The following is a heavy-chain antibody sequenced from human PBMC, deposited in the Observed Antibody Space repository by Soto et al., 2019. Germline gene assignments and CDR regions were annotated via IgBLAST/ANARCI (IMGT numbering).Heavy chain of an antibody. D-gene: IGHD2-15*01. V-gene: IGHV3-7*05. CDR3: AKGGSPYEECAY. J-gene: IGHJ4*02. CDR1: GFTFNDYW. CDR2: MNPDGSAK. Sequence: EVQLVESGGGLVQPGGSLRLSCAASGFTFNDYWMSWVRQAPGKGLEWVANMNPDGSAKSYVDSVKGRFTISRDNAKNSLYLHINSLRADDTAVYYCAKGGSPYEECAYWGQGTLVTVS.